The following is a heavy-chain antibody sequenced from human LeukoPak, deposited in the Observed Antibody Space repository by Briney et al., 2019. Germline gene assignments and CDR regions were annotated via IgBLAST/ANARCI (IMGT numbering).Heavy chain of an antibody. D-gene: IGHD1-26*01. J-gene: IGHJ4*02. CDR3: ARGKVGATVDY. V-gene: IGHV1-2*02. CDR1: GYTFTGYY. Sequence: ASVKVSCKASGYTFTGYYMHWVRQAPGQGLEWMGWINPKSGGTNYAQKFQGRVTMTRDTSISTAYMDMSSLRSDDTAVYYCARGKVGATVDYWGQGTLVTVSS. CDR2: INPKSGGT.